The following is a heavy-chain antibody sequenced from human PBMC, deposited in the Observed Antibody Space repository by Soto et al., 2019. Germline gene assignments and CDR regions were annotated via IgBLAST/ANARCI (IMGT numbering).Heavy chain of an antibody. D-gene: IGHD3-3*01. Sequence: QVQLQQWGAGLLKPSETLSLTCAVYGGSFSGYYWSWIRQPPGKGLEWIGEINHSGSTNYNPSLKSRVTISVDTSKNQFSLKLSSVTAADTAVYYCARGHILLLRFEPRYFDYWGQGTLVTVSS. V-gene: IGHV4-34*01. J-gene: IGHJ4*02. CDR2: INHSGST. CDR3: ARGHILLLRFEPRYFDY. CDR1: GGSFSGYY.